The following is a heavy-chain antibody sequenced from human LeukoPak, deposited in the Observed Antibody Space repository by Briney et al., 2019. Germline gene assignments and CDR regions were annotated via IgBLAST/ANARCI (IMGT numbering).Heavy chain of an antibody. J-gene: IGHJ4*02. CDR3: ARDADPYSGSYYELVPFDY. D-gene: IGHD1-26*01. CDR1: GYTFTSYG. V-gene: IGHV1-18*01. Sequence: GASVKVSFKASGYTFTSYGISWVRQAPGQGLEWMGWISAYNGNTNYAQKLQGRVTMTTDTSTSTAYMELRSLRSDDTAVYYCARDADPYSGSYYELVPFDYWGQGTLVTVSS. CDR2: ISAYNGNT.